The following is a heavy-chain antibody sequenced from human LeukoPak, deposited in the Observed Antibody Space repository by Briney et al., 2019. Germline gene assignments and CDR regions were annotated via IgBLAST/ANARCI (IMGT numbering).Heavy chain of an antibody. J-gene: IGHJ4*02. CDR3: ARERGSMIVDY. CDR2: ISYNGAVK. CDR1: GFTFSSFP. D-gene: IGHD3-22*01. Sequence: GGSLRLSCAASGFTFSSFPMHWVRQAPGKGLEWVAVISYNGAVKNYAESVRGRFTISRDNSKNTLYLQMNSLRAEDTAVYYCARERGSMIVDYWGQGTLVTVSS. V-gene: IGHV3-30*01.